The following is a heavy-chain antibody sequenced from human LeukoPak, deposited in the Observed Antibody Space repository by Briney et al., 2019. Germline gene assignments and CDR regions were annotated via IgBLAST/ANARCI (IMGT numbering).Heavy chain of an antibody. D-gene: IGHD4-17*01. J-gene: IGHJ4*02. CDR3: ARDRGDYGDYVPGY. CDR1: GFTFSSYW. V-gene: IGHV3-7*01. Sequence: PGGSLRLSCAASGFTFSSYWMSWVRQAPGKGLEWVANIKQDGSEKYYVDSVKGRFTISRDNAKNSLYLQMNSLRAEHTAVYYCARDRGDYGDYVPGYWGQGTLVTVSS. CDR2: IKQDGSEK.